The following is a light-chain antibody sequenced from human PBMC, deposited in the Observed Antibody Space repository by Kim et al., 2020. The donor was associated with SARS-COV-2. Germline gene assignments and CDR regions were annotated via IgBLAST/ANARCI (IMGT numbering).Light chain of an antibody. J-gene: IGKJ4*01. CDR2: GAS. V-gene: IGKV3-20*01. CDR3: QQDSISPT. Sequence: LSPEKSATLSCRSSKIIINNKVACYQQTPGQPPRLIIDGASSRATGIPERCSGRGAGTDFTINISSVEPEDVAVYYWQQDSISPTFGGGTKVDIK. CDR1: KIIINNK.